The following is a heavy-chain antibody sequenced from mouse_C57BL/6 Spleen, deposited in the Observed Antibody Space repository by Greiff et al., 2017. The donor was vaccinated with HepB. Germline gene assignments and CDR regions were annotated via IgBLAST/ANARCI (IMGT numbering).Heavy chain of an antibody. Sequence: VQLKESGPGLVKPSQTVFLTCTVTGISITTGNYRWSWIRQFPGNKLEGIGNIYYSGTITYNPSLTSRTTITRDTPKNQFFLEMNSLTAEDTATYYSARDWPNWAWFAYWGQGTLVTVSA. CDR3: ARDWPNWAWFAY. V-gene: IGHV3-5*01. CDR1: GISITTGNYR. CDR2: IYYSGTI. J-gene: IGHJ3*01. D-gene: IGHD4-1*01.